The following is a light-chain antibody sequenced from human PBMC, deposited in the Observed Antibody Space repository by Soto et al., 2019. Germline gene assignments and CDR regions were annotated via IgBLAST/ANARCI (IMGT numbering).Light chain of an antibody. J-gene: IGLJ2*01. Sequence: QSALTQPPSASGSPGQSVTISCTGTSSDVGGYNYVSWYQQHPDKVPKLMIYEVNKRPSGVPDRFSGSKSGNTASLTVSGLQAEDEAHYYCCSYAGSNVVFGGGTQLTV. CDR2: EVN. CDR1: SSDVGGYNY. CDR3: CSYAGSNVV. V-gene: IGLV2-8*01.